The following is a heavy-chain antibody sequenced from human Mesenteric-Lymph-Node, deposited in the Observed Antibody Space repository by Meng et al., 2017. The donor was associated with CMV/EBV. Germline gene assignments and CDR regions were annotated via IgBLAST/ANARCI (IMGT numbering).Heavy chain of an antibody. D-gene: IGHD6-6*01. CDR2: IYPGDSDT. CDR1: GYILTELF. Sequence: KVSCKVSGYILTELFMHWVRQAPGKGLEWMGIIYPGDSDTRYSPSFQGQVTISADKSISTAYLQWSSLKASDTAMYYCARPRGGYSSSSLDYWGQGTLVTVSS. CDR3: ARPRGGYSSSSLDY. V-gene: IGHV5-51*01. J-gene: IGHJ4*02.